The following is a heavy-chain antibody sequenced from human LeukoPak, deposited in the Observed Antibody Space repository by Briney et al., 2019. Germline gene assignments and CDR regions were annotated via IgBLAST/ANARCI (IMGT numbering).Heavy chain of an antibody. D-gene: IGHD3-10*02. CDR2: ISSSGSTI. J-gene: IGHJ6*04. CDR1: GFTFSSYE. Sequence: GGSLRLSCAAAGFTFSSYEMNWVRQAPGKGLEWVSYISSSGSTIYYADSVKGRFTISRDNAKNTLYLQMNSLRAEDTAVYYCAELGITMIGGVWGKGTTVTISS. V-gene: IGHV3-48*03. CDR3: AELGITMIGGV.